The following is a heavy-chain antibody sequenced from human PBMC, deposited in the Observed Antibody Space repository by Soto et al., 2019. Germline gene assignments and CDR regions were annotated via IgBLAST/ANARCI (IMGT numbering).Heavy chain of an antibody. D-gene: IGHD3-10*01. CDR2: INGDGSFT. J-gene: IGHJ4*02. CDR3: ARGGGGSGTFAY. CDR1: GFTFSNYW. V-gene: IGHV3-74*01. Sequence: EVQLVESGGGLVQPGGSLRLSCGASGFTFSNYWMHWVRQAPGEGLVWVSRINGDGSFTRFADSVKGRFTISRDNAKNTVHFKMNSLGVEDTAGYYCARGGGGSGTFAYWGQGTLVTVSS.